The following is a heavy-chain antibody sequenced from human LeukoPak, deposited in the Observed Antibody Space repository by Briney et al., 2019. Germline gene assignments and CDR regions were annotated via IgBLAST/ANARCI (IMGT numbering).Heavy chain of an antibody. Sequence: GGSLRLSCAASGFTFSSYWMSWVRQAPGKGLEWVANIKQDGSEKYYVDSVKGRFTISRDNAKNSLYLQMNSLRAEDTAVYYCAKGGVVESVLLWFGEPNWFDPWGQGTLVTVSS. V-gene: IGHV3-7*03. CDR3: AKGGVVESVLLWFGEPNWFDP. CDR2: IKQDGSEK. J-gene: IGHJ5*02. CDR1: GFTFSSYW. D-gene: IGHD3-10*01.